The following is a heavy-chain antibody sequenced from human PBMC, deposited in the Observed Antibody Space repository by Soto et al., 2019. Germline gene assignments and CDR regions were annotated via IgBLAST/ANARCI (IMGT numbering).Heavy chain of an antibody. Sequence: QVQLQESGPGLLKPSGTLSLTCTVSGGSITSDYWIWIRQPPGKGLEWIGYIYYSGNTNYNPSLKSRVTISVDTSKKQFSLKLNSVTAADTAIYYCARHLRRDSVSTPFDFWGQGTLVTVSS. J-gene: IGHJ4*02. CDR3: ARHLRRDSVSTPFDF. CDR2: IYYSGNT. D-gene: IGHD3-10*01. CDR1: GGSITSDY. V-gene: IGHV4-59*08.